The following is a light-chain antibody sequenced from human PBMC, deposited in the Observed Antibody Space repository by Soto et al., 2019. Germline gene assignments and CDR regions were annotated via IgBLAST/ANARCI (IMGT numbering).Light chain of an antibody. V-gene: IGLV1-44*01. CDR1: SSNIGRDT. CDR3: QSYDNSLSVYV. Sequence: QSVLTQPPSVSGTPGLRVTISCSGGSSNIGRDTVNWYQQLPGTAPKLLMFNDDQRPSGVPDRFSGSKSGTSASLAITGLQAEDEADYYCQSYDNSLSVYVFGTGTKLTVL. CDR2: NDD. J-gene: IGLJ1*01.